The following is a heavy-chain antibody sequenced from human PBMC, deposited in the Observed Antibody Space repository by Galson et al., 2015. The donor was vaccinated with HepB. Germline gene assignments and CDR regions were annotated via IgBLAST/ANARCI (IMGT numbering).Heavy chain of an antibody. CDR1: GYTFTSYG. CDR2: ISAYNGNT. J-gene: IGHJ5*02. CDR3: ARDRYDFWSGYLLADWFDP. D-gene: IGHD3-3*01. V-gene: IGHV1-18*04. Sequence: SVKVSCKASGYTFTSYGISWVRQAPGQGLEWMGWISAYNGNTNYAQKLQGRVTMTTDTSTSTAYMELRSLRSDDTAVYYCARDRYDFWSGYLLADWFDPWGQGTLVTVSS.